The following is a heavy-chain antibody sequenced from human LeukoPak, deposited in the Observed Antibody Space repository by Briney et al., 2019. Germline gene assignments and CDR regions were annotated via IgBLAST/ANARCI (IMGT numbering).Heavy chain of an antibody. Sequence: SETLSLTCTVSGGSISSYYWSWIRQPPGKGLEWIGYIYYSGSTNYNPSLKSRVTISVDTSKNQFSLKLSSVTAADTAVYYCARDKYYYDTSGSNPVFDSWGQGTLVTVSS. D-gene: IGHD3-22*01. V-gene: IGHV4-59*12. CDR1: GGSISSYY. CDR2: IYYSGST. J-gene: IGHJ4*02. CDR3: ARDKYYYDTSGSNPVFDS.